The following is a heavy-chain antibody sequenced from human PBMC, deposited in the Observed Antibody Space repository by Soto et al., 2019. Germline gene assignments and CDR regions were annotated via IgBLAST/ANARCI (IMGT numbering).Heavy chain of an antibody. V-gene: IGHV1-18*01. J-gene: IGHJ3*02. CDR1: GYTFTSYG. D-gene: IGHD2-2*01. CDR2: ISAYNGNT. Sequence: ASVKVSCKASGYTFTSYGISWVRQAPGQGLDWMGWISAYNGNTNYAQKLQGRVTMTTDTSTSTAYMELRSLRSDDTAVYYCARDLEDIVVVPAAMGAFDIWGQGTMVTVSS. CDR3: ARDLEDIVVVPAAMGAFDI.